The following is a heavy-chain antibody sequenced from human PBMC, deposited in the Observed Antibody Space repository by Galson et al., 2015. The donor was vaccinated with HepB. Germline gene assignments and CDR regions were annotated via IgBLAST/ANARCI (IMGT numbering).Heavy chain of an antibody. CDR2: IIPILGIA. CDR3: AGVAGRELFDY. D-gene: IGHD6-19*01. J-gene: IGHJ4*02. Sequence: SVKVSCKASGGTFSSYAISWVRQAPGQGLEWMGGIIPILGIANYAQKFQGRVTITADKSTSTAYMELSSLRSEDTAVYYCAGVAGRELFDYWGQGTLVTVSS. CDR1: GGTFSSYA. V-gene: IGHV1-69*10.